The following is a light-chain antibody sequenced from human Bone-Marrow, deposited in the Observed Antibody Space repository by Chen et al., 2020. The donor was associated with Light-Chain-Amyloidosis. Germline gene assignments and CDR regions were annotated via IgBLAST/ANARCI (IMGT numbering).Light chain of an antibody. CDR1: NIGSTS. CDR2: DDS. V-gene: IGLV3-21*02. Sequence: SYVLTHPSPVQVAPGQTATIACGGNNIGSTSVHWYQPTPGQAPLLVVYDDSHRPSGIPERLSGSNSGNTATLTISRVEAGDEADYYCQVWDRSSDRPVFGGGTKLTVL. J-gene: IGLJ3*02. CDR3: QVWDRSSDRPV.